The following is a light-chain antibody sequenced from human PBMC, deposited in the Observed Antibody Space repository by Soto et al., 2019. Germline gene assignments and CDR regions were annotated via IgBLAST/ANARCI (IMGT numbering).Light chain of an antibody. Sequence: AIRMTQSPSSLSASTGDRVTITCRASQGISSYLAWYQQKPGKAPKLLIYAASTLQSGVPSRFSGSGSGTDFTLTIGCLQSEDFATYYCQQYYSYPVTFGRGTKVDIK. CDR3: QQYYSYPVT. CDR1: QGISSY. V-gene: IGKV1-8*01. CDR2: AAS. J-gene: IGKJ3*01.